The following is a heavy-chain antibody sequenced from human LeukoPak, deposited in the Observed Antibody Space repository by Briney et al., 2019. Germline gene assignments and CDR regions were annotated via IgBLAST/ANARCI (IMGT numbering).Heavy chain of an antibody. CDR3: ARGARGSYSY. CDR2: IYYSGST. V-gene: IGHV4-59*12. Sequence: SETLSLTCTVSGGSISSYYWSWVRQPPGKGLEWIGYIYYSGSTNYNPSLKSRVTISVDTSKNQFSLKLSSVTAADTAVYYCARGARGSYSYWGQGTLVTVSS. D-gene: IGHD1-26*01. J-gene: IGHJ4*02. CDR1: GGSISSYY.